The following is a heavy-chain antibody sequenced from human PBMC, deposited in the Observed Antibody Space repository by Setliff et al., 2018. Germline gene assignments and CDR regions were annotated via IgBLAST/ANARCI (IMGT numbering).Heavy chain of an antibody. J-gene: IGHJ6*03. Sequence: ETLSLTCAVSDFSVSSVYYWGWIRQPPGKGLEWVSAISGSGGSTYYADSVKGRFTISRDNSKNTLYLQMNSLRAEDTAVYYCAKDSSGWYRYYYYMDVWGKGTTVTVSS. CDR1: DFSVSSVYY. V-gene: IGHV3-23*01. CDR2: ISGSGGST. CDR3: AKDSSGWYRYYYYMDV. D-gene: IGHD6-19*01.